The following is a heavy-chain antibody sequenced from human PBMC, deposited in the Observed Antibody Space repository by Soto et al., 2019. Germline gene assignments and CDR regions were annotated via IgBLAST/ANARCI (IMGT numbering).Heavy chain of an antibody. V-gene: IGHV3-23*01. CDR2: VSASGAGT. J-gene: IGHJ4*02. Sequence: GPLRLSCAASGFTFTNFAMSWVRQPPGKGLEWVSAVSASGAGTYYADSVKGRFTISRDNSKNTLHLQMTSLRAEDTAVYYCAKDLRYSYGWGQGTLVTVSS. CDR1: GFTFTNFA. D-gene: IGHD3-10*01. CDR3: AKDLRYSYG.